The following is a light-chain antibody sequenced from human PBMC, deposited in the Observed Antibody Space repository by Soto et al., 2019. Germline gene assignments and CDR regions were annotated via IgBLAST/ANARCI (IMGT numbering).Light chain of an antibody. V-gene: IGLV2-8*01. J-gene: IGLJ3*02. CDR2: EVT. CDR1: SGDVGAYNY. CDR3: TSYVGNNIWV. Sequence: QSALTQPPSASGFLGQPSTTSSPGTSGDVGAYNYVSWYQQYPGKAPKLMIYEVTRRPSGVPDRFSGSKSGNTASLTVSGLQAEDEADYYCTSYVGNNIWVFGGGTKLTVL.